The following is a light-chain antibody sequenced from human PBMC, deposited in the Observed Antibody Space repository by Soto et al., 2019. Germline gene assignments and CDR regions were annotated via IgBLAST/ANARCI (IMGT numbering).Light chain of an antibody. CDR3: GTWDDNLNSYV. Sequence: QSVLTQPPSVSGTPAQRVTISCSGSSSNIGSNTVNWYQQLPGAAPRLLIYSNNQRPSGVPDRFSGSKSGTSASLAISGLQSEDEADYYCGTWDDNLNSYVFGTGTKLTVL. J-gene: IGLJ1*01. CDR1: SSNIGSNT. CDR2: SNN. V-gene: IGLV1-44*01.